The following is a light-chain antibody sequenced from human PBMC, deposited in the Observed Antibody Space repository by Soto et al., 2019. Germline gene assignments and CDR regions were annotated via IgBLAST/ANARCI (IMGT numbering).Light chain of an antibody. J-gene: IGKJ4*01. CDR3: QQRSVWPPT. V-gene: IGKV3-11*01. Sequence: EIVLTQSPATLSLSPGERATLSCRASQSVSSHFAWYQQKPGQAPGLLIYDASNRATGIPARFSGSGSGTDFTLTISSLEPEDFAVYYCQQRSVWPPTFGGGTKVEIK. CDR1: QSVSSH. CDR2: DAS.